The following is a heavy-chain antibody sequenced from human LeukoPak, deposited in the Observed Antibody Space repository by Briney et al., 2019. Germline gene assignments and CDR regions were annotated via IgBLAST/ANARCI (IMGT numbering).Heavy chain of an antibody. Sequence: PGGSLRLSCAASGFTFSSYAVSWVRQAPGKGLEWVSAISGSGGSTYYADSVKGRFTISRDNSKNTLYLQMNSLRAEDTAVYYCAKVGGSSGYYDFDYWGQGTLVTVSS. CDR3: AKVGGSSGYYDFDY. CDR1: GFTFSSYA. V-gene: IGHV3-23*01. J-gene: IGHJ4*02. CDR2: ISGSGGST. D-gene: IGHD3-22*01.